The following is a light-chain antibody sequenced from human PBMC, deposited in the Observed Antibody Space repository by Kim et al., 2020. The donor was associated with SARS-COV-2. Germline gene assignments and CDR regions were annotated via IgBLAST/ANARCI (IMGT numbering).Light chain of an antibody. J-gene: IGKJ2*01. CDR1: QSITTW. CDR2: DAS. V-gene: IGKV1-5*01. CDR3: QKYNVL. Sequence: DIQMTQSPSTLSASVGDRVTITCRASQSITTWLAWYQQKPGKAPKLLIYDASTLHSGVPSRFSGSGYGTEFTLTISSLQPDDSATYYSQKYNVLLGQGTKLEI.